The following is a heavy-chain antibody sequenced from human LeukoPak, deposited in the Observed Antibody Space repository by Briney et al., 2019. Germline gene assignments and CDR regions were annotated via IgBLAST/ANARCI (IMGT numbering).Heavy chain of an antibody. D-gene: IGHD3-10*02. CDR2: ISSSSSHI. CDR3: AELGITMIGGV. J-gene: IGHJ6*04. V-gene: IGHV3-21*01. CDR1: GFTFSSYS. Sequence: KSGGSLRLSCAASGFTFSSYSMHWVRQAPGKGLEWVSSISSSSSHIYYADSVKGRFTISRDNAKNSLYLQMNSLRAEDTAVYYCAELGITMIGGVWGKGTTVTISS.